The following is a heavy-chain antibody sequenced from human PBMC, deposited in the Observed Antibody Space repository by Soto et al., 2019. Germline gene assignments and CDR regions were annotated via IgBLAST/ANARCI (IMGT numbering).Heavy chain of an antibody. J-gene: IGHJ6*02. D-gene: IGHD3-10*01. CDR1: GFTFSSYA. Sequence: GGSLRLSCAASGFTFSSYAMHWVRQAPGKGLEWVAVISYDGSNKYYADSVKGRFTISRDNSKNTLYLQMNSLRAEDTAVYYCAKGSGSYNYYYGMDVWGQGTTVTVYS. V-gene: IGHV3-30-3*01. CDR2: ISYDGSNK. CDR3: AKGSGSYNYYYGMDV.